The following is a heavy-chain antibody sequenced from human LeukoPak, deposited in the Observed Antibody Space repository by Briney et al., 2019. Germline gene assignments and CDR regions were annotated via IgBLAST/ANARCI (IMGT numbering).Heavy chain of an antibody. Sequence: GGSLRLSCAASGFTFSSFAMIWVRQAPGKGLEWVSTISGSGGNTYYTDSVKGRFTISRDNSKNTLYLQMNSLRAEDTAVYYCARRGDGGRSFDYWGQGTLVTVSS. J-gene: IGHJ4*02. CDR2: ISGSGGNT. CDR3: ARRGDGGRSFDY. D-gene: IGHD4-23*01. V-gene: IGHV3-23*01. CDR1: GFTFSSFA.